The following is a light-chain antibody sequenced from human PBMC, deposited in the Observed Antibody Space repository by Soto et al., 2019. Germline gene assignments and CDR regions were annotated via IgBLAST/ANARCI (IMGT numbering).Light chain of an antibody. J-gene: IGKJ1*01. Sequence: EIVLTQSPGTLSLSPGERATLSCRASQSVSSNLAWYQQGPGQPPRLLIYGASSRATGIPDRFSGSGSVTDFTLTISRLEPEDFVVYYCQHYGSSRAFGQGTKVEIK. CDR1: QSVSSN. CDR3: QHYGSSRA. V-gene: IGKV3-20*01. CDR2: GAS.